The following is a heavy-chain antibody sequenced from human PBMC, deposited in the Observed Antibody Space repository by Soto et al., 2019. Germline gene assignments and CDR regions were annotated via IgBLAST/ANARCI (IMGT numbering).Heavy chain of an antibody. D-gene: IGHD1-1*01. J-gene: IGHJ4*02. V-gene: IGHV3-33*05. CDR3: ARRWNYYLDF. CDR2: ISYDGSD. Sequence: QMQLVESGGGVVQPGRSLRLSCVASGFPFREFGMHWVRQAPGKGLEWVALISYDGSDYAYSVKGRFTISRADSSDTLFLLMHNLRPDDTTFYYCARRWNYYLDFWGQGTLVAVSS. CDR1: GFPFREFG.